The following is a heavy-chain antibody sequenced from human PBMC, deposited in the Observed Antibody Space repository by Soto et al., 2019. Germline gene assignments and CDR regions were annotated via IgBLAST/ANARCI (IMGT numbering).Heavy chain of an antibody. Sequence: SETLSLTCAVYGGSFSGYYWTWIRQPPGTGLEWIGEINHSVSTNYNPSLKSRVTISVDTSKNQFSLKLTSVTAADTVVYDCARDKITGLFDYWGQGTLVTVSS. CDR2: INHSVST. CDR3: ARDKITGLFDY. CDR1: GGSFSGYY. J-gene: IGHJ4*02. D-gene: IGHD1-1*01. V-gene: IGHV4-34*01.